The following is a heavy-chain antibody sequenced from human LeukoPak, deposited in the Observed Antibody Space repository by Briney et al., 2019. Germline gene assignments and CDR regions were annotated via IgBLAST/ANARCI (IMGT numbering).Heavy chain of an antibody. Sequence: ASVKVSCKASGYTFTGYYIHWVRQAPGQGLEWMTWMHPNSGDTNYAQKFQGRVTMTWDTSISTAYMELSRLRSDDTAVYYCARLSSDAFDIWGQGTMVTVSS. CDR1: GYTFTGYY. CDR3: ARLSSDAFDI. J-gene: IGHJ3*02. V-gene: IGHV1-2*02. D-gene: IGHD2-15*01. CDR2: MHPNSGDT.